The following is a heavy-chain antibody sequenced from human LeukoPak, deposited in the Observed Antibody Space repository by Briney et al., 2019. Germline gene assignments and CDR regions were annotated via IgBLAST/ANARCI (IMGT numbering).Heavy chain of an antibody. V-gene: IGHV3-21*01. D-gene: IGHD1-26*01. J-gene: IGHJ4*02. CDR1: GXIFSDYS. CDR3: ARDFRSGSYSGDYYFDY. CDR2: ISSGSTYI. Sequence: NPGGSLRLSCAASGXIFSDYSVNWVRQAPGKGLECVSSISSGSTYIYYADSVKGRFTISRDNGETSLYLQMSSLRTEDTAVYYCARDFRSGSYSGDYYFDYWGQGTLVTVSS.